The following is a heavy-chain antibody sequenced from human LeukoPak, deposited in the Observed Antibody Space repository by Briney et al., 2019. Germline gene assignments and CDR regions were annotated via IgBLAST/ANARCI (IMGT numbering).Heavy chain of an antibody. CDR1: GYSISSGYY. CDR2: IYHSGST. Sequence: SETLSLTCTVSGYSISSGYYWGWIRQPPGKGLEWIGSIYHSGSTYYNPSLKSRVTISVDTSKNQFSLKLSSVAAADTAVYYCARSQMDVWGKGTTVTVSS. CDR3: ARSQMDV. V-gene: IGHV4-38-2*02. J-gene: IGHJ6*04.